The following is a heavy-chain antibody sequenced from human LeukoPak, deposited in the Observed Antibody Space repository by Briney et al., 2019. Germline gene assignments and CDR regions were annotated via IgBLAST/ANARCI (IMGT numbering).Heavy chain of an antibody. V-gene: IGHV3-30*02. CDR2: IRYDGSNK. CDR3: SSQPAVLDLDC. J-gene: IGHJ4*02. D-gene: IGHD6-19*01. Sequence: GGSLRLSCAASGFTFSSYGVHWVRQAPGKGLEWVAFIRYDGSNKYYADSVKGRCTISRDNAKNSLYLQMKGLRVEDTAVYYCSSQPAVLDLDCWGQGTLVTVSS. CDR1: GFTFSSYG.